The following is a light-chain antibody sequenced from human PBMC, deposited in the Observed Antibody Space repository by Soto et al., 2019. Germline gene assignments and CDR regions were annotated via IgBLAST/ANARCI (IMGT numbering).Light chain of an antibody. V-gene: IGKV3-20*01. Sequence: PGERATRSCRASQSVSSSYLAWYQQKPGQAPRLLIYGASSRATGIPDRFSGSGSGTDFTLTISRLEPEDFAVYYCQQYGSSPPITCGQGTRLEIK. CDR3: QQYGSSPPIT. CDR2: GAS. CDR1: QSVSSSY. J-gene: IGKJ5*01.